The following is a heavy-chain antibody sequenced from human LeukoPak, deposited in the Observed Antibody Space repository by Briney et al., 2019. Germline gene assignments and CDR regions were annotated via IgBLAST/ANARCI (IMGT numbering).Heavy chain of an antibody. CDR1: GFTFSSYS. CDR3: ARNLWDSSSDWFDP. D-gene: IGHD6-6*01. Sequence: GGSLRLSCAASGFTFSSYSMNWVRQAPGKGLEWVSSISSSSSYIYYADSVKGRFTISRDNAKNALYLQMNSLRAEDTAVYYCARNLWDSSSDWFDPWGQGTLVTVSS. CDR2: ISSSSSYI. J-gene: IGHJ5*02. V-gene: IGHV3-21*01.